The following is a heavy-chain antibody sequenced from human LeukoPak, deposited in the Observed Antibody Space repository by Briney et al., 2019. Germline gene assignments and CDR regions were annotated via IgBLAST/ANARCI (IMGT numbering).Heavy chain of an antibody. CDR3: ARDPGHEGLDY. CDR2: ISSSGSTI. CDR1: GFTFSNAW. Sequence: GGSLRLSCAASGFTFSNAWMSWVRQAPGKGLEWVSYISSSGSTIYYADSVKGRFTISRDNAKNSLYLQMNSLRAEDTAVYYCARDPGHEGLDYWGQGTLVTVSS. D-gene: IGHD3-3*01. V-gene: IGHV3-11*04. J-gene: IGHJ4*02.